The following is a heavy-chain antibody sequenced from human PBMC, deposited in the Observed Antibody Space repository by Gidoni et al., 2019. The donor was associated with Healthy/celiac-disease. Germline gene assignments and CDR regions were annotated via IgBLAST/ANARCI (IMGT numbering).Heavy chain of an antibody. D-gene: IGHD6-19*01. CDR3: ATTLYSSGVSSDWYFDL. CDR2: IDWDDDK. Sequence: QVTLRESGPALVKPTQTLTLTCTFPGFSLSTSGLCVSWIRQPPGKALEWLALIDWDDDKYYSTSLKTRLTISKDTSKNQVVLTMTNMDPVDTATYYCATTLYSSGVSSDWYFDLWGRGTLVTVSS. CDR1: GFSLSTSGLC. J-gene: IGHJ2*01. V-gene: IGHV2-70*01.